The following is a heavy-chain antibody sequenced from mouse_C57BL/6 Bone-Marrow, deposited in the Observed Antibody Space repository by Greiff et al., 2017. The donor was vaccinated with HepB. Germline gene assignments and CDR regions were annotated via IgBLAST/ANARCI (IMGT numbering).Heavy chain of an antibody. V-gene: IGHV1-18*01. D-gene: IGHD4-1*01. Sequence: EVQRVESGPELVKPGASVKIPCKASGYTFTDYNMDWVKQSHGKSLEWIGDINPNNGGTIYNQKFKGKATLTVDKSSSTAYMELRSLTSEDTAVYYCARWKLGPYWYFDVWGTGTTVTVSS. CDR3: ARWKLGPYWYFDV. J-gene: IGHJ1*03. CDR2: INPNNGGT. CDR1: GYTFTDYN.